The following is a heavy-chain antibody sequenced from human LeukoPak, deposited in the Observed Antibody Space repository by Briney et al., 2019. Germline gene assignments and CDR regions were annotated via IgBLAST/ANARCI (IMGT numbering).Heavy chain of an antibody. CDR3: AREWYYCSSTSCYFYYGMDV. CDR1: GGSISSSNW. Sequence: SETLSLTCAVSGGSISSSNWWGWVRQPPGKGLEWIGEIYHSGSTNYNPSLKSRVTISVDKSKNQFSLKLSSVTAADTAVYYCAREWYYCSSTSCYFYYGMDVWGKGTTVTVSS. D-gene: IGHD2-2*01. V-gene: IGHV4-4*02. J-gene: IGHJ6*04. CDR2: IYHSGST.